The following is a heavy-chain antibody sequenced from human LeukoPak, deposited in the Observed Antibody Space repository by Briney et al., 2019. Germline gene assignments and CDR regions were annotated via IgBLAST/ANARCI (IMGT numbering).Heavy chain of an antibody. D-gene: IGHD3-9*01. CDR1: GYTFTSYA. Sequence: ASVKVSCKASGYTFTSYAMHWVRQAPGQRLEWMGWINTGNGNTKYSQKFQGRVTITRDTSANTTYMELSSLSSEDTAVYYCARDYYDILTGYPQGMDVWGKGTTVTVSS. J-gene: IGHJ6*04. CDR3: ARDYYDILTGYPQGMDV. V-gene: IGHV1-3*04. CDR2: INTGNGNT.